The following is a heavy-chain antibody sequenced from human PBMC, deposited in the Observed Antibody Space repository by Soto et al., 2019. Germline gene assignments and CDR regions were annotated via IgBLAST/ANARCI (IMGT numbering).Heavy chain of an antibody. CDR3: ARGLAARGNYYYMDV. J-gene: IGHJ6*03. CDR2: INHSGST. CDR1: GGSFSGYY. D-gene: IGHD6-6*01. V-gene: IGHV4-34*01. Sequence: SETLSLTCAVYGGSFSGYYWSWIRQPPGKWLEWIGEINHSGSTNYNPSLKSRVTISVDTSKNQFSLKLSSVTAADTAVYYCARGLAARGNYYYMDVWGKGTTVTVSS.